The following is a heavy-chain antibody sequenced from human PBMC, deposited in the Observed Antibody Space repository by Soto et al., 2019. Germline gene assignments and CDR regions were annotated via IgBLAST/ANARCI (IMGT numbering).Heavy chain of an antibody. CDR1: GYTFTGYY. Sequence: ASVKVSCKASGYTFTGYYMHWVRQAPGQGLEWMGWINPNSGGTNYAQKFQGRATMTRDTSISTAYMELGRLRSDDTAVYYCARAWREQFWWELLGYWGQGTLVTVSS. J-gene: IGHJ4*02. CDR2: INPNSGGT. D-gene: IGHD1-26*01. V-gene: IGHV1-2*02. CDR3: ARAWREQFWWELLGY.